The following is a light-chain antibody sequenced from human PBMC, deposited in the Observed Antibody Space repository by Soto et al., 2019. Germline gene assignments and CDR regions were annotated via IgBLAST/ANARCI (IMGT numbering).Light chain of an antibody. CDR2: KAS. V-gene: IGKV1-5*03. CDR3: QQYNNYPWT. Sequence: DIQMTQSPSTLSASVGDRVTITCRASQSISPWLAWYQQKPGKAPKVLIYKASSLESGVPSRFSGSGSGTEFTLTISSLQPDDFATYYCQQYNNYPWTFGQGTKVGTK. J-gene: IGKJ1*01. CDR1: QSISPW.